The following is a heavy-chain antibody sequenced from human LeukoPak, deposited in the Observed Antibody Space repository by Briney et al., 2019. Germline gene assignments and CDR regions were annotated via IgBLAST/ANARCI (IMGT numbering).Heavy chain of an antibody. CDR1: GGSISSGANF. CDR3: ARGRYGWLPFDY. D-gene: IGHD3-16*01. V-gene: IGHV4-30-4*01. Sequence: SETLSLTCTISGGSISSGANFWTWIRQPPGRGLEWIGYIQYSGSTYYNPSLKSRLTISFDTSKNQFSLRLSSVTAADTAVYYCARGRYGWLPFDYWGQGTLVTVSS. J-gene: IGHJ4*02. CDR2: IQYSGST.